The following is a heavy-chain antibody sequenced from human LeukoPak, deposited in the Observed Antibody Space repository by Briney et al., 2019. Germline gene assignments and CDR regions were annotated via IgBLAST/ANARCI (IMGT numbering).Heavy chain of an antibody. CDR3: ARRGIAAAGPPHYYYYYYMDV. V-gene: IGHV4-4*09. Sequence: KTSETLSLNCTVSGGSISSYYWSWIRQPPGKGLEWIGYIYTSGSTNYNPSLKSRVNISVDTSKNQFSLKLSSVTDADTAVYYCARRGIAAAGPPHYYYYYYMDVWGKGTTVTVSS. J-gene: IGHJ6*03. CDR2: IYTSGST. CDR1: GGSISSYY. D-gene: IGHD6-13*01.